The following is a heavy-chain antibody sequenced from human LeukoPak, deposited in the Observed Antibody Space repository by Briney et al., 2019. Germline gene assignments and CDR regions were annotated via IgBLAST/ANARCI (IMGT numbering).Heavy chain of an antibody. Sequence: PGGSLRLSCAASGFTFSNFAMTWVRQGPGKGLEWVSAISGGAGSTFYADSVKGRFTISRDNAKNTLYLQMNSLRAEDTAVYYCAKRPIVGATTGRYFDYWGQGTLVTVSS. V-gene: IGHV3-23*01. CDR1: GFTFSNFA. J-gene: IGHJ4*02. CDR2: ISGGAGST. D-gene: IGHD1-26*01. CDR3: AKRPIVGATTGRYFDY.